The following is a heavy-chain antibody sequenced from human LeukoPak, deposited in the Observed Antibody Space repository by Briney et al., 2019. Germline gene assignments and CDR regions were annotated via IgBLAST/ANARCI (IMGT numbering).Heavy chain of an antibody. J-gene: IGHJ4*02. CDR1: GYTFTTYG. D-gene: IGHD4-17*01. Sequence: ASVKVSCKASGYTFTTYGVSWVRQAPGQGLEWMGWISGYDGNTDYAQKLRGRVTMTTDTSTSTAYMDLRSLRSDDTALYYCARTVTTSSYYFDYWGQGTLVTVSS. V-gene: IGHV1-18*01. CDR3: ARTVTTSSYYFDY. CDR2: ISGYDGNT.